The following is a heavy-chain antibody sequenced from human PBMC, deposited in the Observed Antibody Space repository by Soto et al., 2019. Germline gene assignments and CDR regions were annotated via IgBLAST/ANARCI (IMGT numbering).Heavy chain of an antibody. CDR1: GYTFSNSV. J-gene: IGHJ6*03. CDR2: ISYDGSNK. V-gene: IGHV3-30*03. Sequence: PGCSTKLSSASSGYTFSNSVVHWLRKATGKGLEWVAVISYDGSNKYYADSVKGRFTISRDNSKNTLYLQMNSLRSEDPAVYYCARELSQDYYYYMDVWGKGTTVTVSS. CDR3: ARELSQDYYYYMDV.